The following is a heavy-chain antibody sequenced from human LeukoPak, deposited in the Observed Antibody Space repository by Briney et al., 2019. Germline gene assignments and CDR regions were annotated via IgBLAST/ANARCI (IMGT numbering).Heavy chain of an antibody. CDR1: GFTFSGSA. D-gene: IGHD3-22*01. V-gene: IGHV3-73*01. CDR3: TRQVDYYDSNPLDY. J-gene: IGHJ4*02. Sequence: PGGSLRLSCAASGFTFSGSAMHWVRQASGKGLEWVGRIRSKANSYATAYAASVNGRFTISRDDSKNTAYLQMNSLKTEDTAVYYCTRQVDYYDSNPLDYWGQGTLVTVSS. CDR2: IRSKANSYAT.